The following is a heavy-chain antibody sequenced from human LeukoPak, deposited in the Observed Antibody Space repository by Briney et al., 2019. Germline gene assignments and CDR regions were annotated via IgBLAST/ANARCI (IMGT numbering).Heavy chain of an antibody. CDR1: GGSISYYY. V-gene: IGHV4-59*08. CDR3: VRLDRAGYNRAAFDI. CDR2: IYYSGST. Sequence: SETLSLTCTVSGGSISYYYWSWIRQPPGKGLEWIGYIYYSGSTNYNPSLKSRVTISADTSKNQYSLKLSSVTAADTAVYHCVRLDRAGYNRAAFDIWGQGTMVTVSS. J-gene: IGHJ3*02. D-gene: IGHD5-24*01.